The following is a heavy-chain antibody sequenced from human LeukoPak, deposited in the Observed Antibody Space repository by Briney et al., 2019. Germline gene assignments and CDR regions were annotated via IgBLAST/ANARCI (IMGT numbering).Heavy chain of an antibody. V-gene: IGHV4-4*02. D-gene: IGHD1-1*01. Sequence: SETLSLTCAVSGGSISSNNWWGWDRQPPGKGLEWIGVIYHSGSPNYNPSLKSRVTISVDKSRNHFSLNLSSVTAADTAVYYCARVNINNWHSCDYWGQGTLVTVSS. CDR1: GGSISSNNW. CDR3: ARVNINNWHSCDY. J-gene: IGHJ4*02. CDR2: IYHSGSP.